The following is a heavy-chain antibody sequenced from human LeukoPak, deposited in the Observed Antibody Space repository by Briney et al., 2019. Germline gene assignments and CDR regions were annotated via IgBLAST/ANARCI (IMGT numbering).Heavy chain of an antibody. Sequence: GGSLRLSCAASGFTFGSYWMSWVRQAPGKGLEWVANIKQDGSEKNYVDSVKGRFTISRDNAKNSVYLQMNNLRAEDTAFYYCARGWAAADVYWGQGTLVTVSS. V-gene: IGHV3-7*01. J-gene: IGHJ4*02. CDR1: GFTFGSYW. CDR3: ARGWAAADVY. D-gene: IGHD6-13*01. CDR2: IKQDGSEK.